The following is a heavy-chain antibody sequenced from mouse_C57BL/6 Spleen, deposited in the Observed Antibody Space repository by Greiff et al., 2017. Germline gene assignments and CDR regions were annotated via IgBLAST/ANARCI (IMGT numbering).Heavy chain of an antibody. J-gene: IGHJ2*01. V-gene: IGHV1-72*01. Sequence: QVQLKQPGAELVKPGASVKLSCKASGYTFTSYWMHWVKQRPGRGLEWIGRIDPNSGGTKYNEKFKSKATLTVDKPSSTAYMQLSSLTSEDSAVYYCARKAIYYDYDGYYFDYWGQGTTLTVSS. CDR3: ARKAIYYDYDGYYFDY. D-gene: IGHD2-4*01. CDR1: GYTFTSYW. CDR2: IDPNSGGT.